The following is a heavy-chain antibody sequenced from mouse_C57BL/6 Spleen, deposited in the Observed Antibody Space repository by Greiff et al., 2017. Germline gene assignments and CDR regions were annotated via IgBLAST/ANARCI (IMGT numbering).Heavy chain of an antibody. V-gene: IGHV5-4*01. CDR1: GFTFSSYA. Sequence: EVMLVESGGGLVKPGGSLKLSCAASGFTFSSYAMSWVRQTPEKRLEWVATISDGGSYTYYPDNVKGRFTISRDNAKNNLYLQMSHLKSEDTAMYYCARDNAVVADDWGQGTTLTVSS. J-gene: IGHJ2*01. CDR2: ISDGGSYT. CDR3: ARDNAVVADD. D-gene: IGHD1-1*01.